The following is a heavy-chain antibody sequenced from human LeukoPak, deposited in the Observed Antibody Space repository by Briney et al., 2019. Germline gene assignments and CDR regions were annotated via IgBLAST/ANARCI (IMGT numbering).Heavy chain of an antibody. D-gene: IGHD2-8*02. V-gene: IGHV4-59*08. J-gene: IGHJ4*02. CDR2: ISDIGSI. CDR3: AGHHPRNTVDF. CDR1: GGSISSYY. Sequence: SETLSLTCTVSGGSISSYYWSWIRQPPGKGLERIAYISDIGSINYNPSLKSRVTISLETSKNQFSLKLSSVTAADTAVYYCAGHHPRNTVDFWGQGTLVTVSS.